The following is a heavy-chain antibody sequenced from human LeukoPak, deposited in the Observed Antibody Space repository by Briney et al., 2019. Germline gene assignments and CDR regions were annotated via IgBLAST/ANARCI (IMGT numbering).Heavy chain of an antibody. V-gene: IGHV3-7*01. D-gene: IGHD2-2*01. J-gene: IGHJ3*02. Sequence: GGSLRLSCAASGFPFSSYWMSWVRQAPGKGLEWVANIKQDESEKYYVDSVKGRFTISRDNAKSSLYLQMNSLRAEDTAVYYCARDLGDIVVVPAANQAFDIWGQGTMVTVSS. CDR3: ARDLGDIVVVPAANQAFDI. CDR1: GFPFSSYW. CDR2: IKQDESEK.